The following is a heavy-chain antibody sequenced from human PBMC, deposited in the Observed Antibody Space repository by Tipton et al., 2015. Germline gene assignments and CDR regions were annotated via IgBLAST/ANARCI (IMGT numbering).Heavy chain of an antibody. Sequence: SLRLSCAASGFTFDDYAMHWVRQAPGKGLEWVGRIRSAAAGGTTEYAASVRDRFIISRDDSENTLFVQMNSLRIEDTAIYYCTRGSGSYDSSDFDNWGQGTLVTVSS. D-gene: IGHD3-22*01. V-gene: IGHV3-15*07. CDR2: IRSAAAGGTT. CDR1: GFTFDDYA. CDR3: TRGSGSYDSSDFDN. J-gene: IGHJ4*02.